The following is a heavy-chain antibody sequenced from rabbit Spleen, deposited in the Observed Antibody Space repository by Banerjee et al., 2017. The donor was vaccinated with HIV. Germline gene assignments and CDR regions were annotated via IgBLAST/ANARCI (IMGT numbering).Heavy chain of an antibody. V-gene: IGHV1S40*01. J-gene: IGHJ4*01. CDR3: ARDQAGYAGYGYTWGL. CDR2: IYAGST. CDR1: RFSFSSVHW. D-gene: IGHD6-1*01. Sequence: QSLEESGGDLVKPGASLTLTCTASRFSFSSVHWIYWVRQAPGKGLEWIGTIYAGSTWYASWAKGRFTISKTSSTTVTLQMARLTAADTATYFCARDQAGYAGYGYTWGLWGPGTLVTVS.